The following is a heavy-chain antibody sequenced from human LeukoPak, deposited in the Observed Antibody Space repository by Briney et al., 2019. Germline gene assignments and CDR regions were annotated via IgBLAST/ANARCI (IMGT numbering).Heavy chain of an antibody. Sequence: SETLSLTCTVSGGSISSHYWSWIRQPPGKRPEWIAYIDYSGSTTYNPSLKSRLTMSVDTSKNQFSLKLSSVTAADTAVYYCARENGAKRYWFDPWGQGTLVTVSS. CDR1: GGSISSHY. J-gene: IGHJ5*02. V-gene: IGHV4-59*11. D-gene: IGHD4-17*01. CDR2: IDYSGST. CDR3: ARENGAKRYWFDP.